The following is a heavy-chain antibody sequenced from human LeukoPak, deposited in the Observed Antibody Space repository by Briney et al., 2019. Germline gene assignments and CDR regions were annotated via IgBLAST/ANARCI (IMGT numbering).Heavy chain of an antibody. Sequence: PGGSLRLSCAASGFSFDDYAMHWVRQAPGKGLEWVSAISWNGNSIVYADSVKGRFTISRDNAKNTLFLQMNSLRAEDTAVYYCARRGTGHGMDVWGQGTTVIVSS. CDR2: ISWNGNSI. J-gene: IGHJ6*02. CDR1: GFSFDDYA. CDR3: ARRGTGHGMDV. D-gene: IGHD1-1*01. V-gene: IGHV3-9*01.